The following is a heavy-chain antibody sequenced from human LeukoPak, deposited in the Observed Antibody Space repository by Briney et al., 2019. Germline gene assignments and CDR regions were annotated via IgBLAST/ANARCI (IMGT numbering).Heavy chain of an antibody. CDR1: GFTFSNFG. D-gene: IGHD6-19*01. CDR3: AKLSVSVIAVATKGAAFDV. V-gene: IGHV3-30*18. Sequence: GGSLRLSGAASGFTFSNFGMHWVRQAPGRGLEWVAVASYDGTDKYYGDSVKGRFTISRDNSKNTFLQMNSLTTEDTAVYYCAKLSVSVIAVATKGAAFDVWGQGTMVIVSS. J-gene: IGHJ3*01. CDR2: ASYDGTDK.